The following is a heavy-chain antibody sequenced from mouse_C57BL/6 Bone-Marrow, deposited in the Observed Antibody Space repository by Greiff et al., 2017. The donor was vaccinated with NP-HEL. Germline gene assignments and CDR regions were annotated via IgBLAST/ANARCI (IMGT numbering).Heavy chain of an antibody. D-gene: IGHD2-5*01. CDR2: INPSTGGT. J-gene: IGHJ2*01. CDR3: ARRVYYSNYVGY. Sequence: EVKLMESGPELVKPGASVKISCKASGYSFTGYYMNWVKQSPEKSLEWIGEINPSTGGTTYNQKFKAKATLTVDKSSSTAYMQLKSLTSEDSAVYYCARRVYYSNYVGYWGQGTTLTVSS. V-gene: IGHV1-42*01. CDR1: GYSFTGYY.